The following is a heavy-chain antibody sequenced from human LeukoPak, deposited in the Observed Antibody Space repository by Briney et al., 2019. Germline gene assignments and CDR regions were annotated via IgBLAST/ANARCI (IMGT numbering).Heavy chain of an antibody. Sequence: GGSLRLSCAASGFTFSSYRMNWVRQAPGEGLEWVSYISRGRPTVHYADSVRGRFTISRDNAKNSLYLQMNSLRDEDTAVYYCVRDPEALDYWGQGALVTVSS. CDR3: VRDPEALDY. CDR2: ISRGRPTV. J-gene: IGHJ4*02. V-gene: IGHV3-48*02. CDR1: GFTFSSYR.